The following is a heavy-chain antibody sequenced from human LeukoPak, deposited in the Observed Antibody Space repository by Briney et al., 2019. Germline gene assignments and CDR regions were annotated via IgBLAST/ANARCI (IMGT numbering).Heavy chain of an antibody. V-gene: IGHV4-59*12. CDR3: ARDNGLDL. J-gene: IGHJ2*01. CDR2: IFYSGNT. D-gene: IGHD2-8*01. Sequence: SETLSLTCTVSGGSMTGYYWSWIRQPPGKGLEWIGYIFYSGNTDYNPSLKSRVTVSVDTSKNQFSLKLSSVTAADTAVYYCARDNGLDLWGRGTLVTVSS. CDR1: GGSMTGYY.